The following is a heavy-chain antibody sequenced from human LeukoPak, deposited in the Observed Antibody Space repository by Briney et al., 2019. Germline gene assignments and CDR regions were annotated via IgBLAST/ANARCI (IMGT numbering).Heavy chain of an antibody. CDR1: GFTFSSYS. V-gene: IGHV3-48*01. CDR2: ISSSSSTI. J-gene: IGHJ4*02. CDR3: ANLHYDILTGYIYYFDY. D-gene: IGHD3-9*01. Sequence: GGSLRLSCAASGFTFSSYSMNWVRQAPGKGLEWVSYISSSSSTIYYADSVKGRFTISRDNAKNSLYLQMNSLRAEDTAVYYCANLHYDILTGYIYYFDYWGQGILVTVSS.